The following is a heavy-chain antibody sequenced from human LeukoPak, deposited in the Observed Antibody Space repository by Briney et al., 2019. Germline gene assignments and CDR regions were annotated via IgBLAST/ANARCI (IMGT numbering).Heavy chain of an antibody. D-gene: IGHD2-21*02. J-gene: IGHJ3*01. Sequence: GRSLRLSCAASGFTFSSYAMHWVRQAPGKGLEWVAVISYDGSNKYYADSVKGRFTISRDTSKNTLFLQMNSLRAEDTALYYCARRLSLRFDAFAVWGPGTVVTVSS. CDR1: GFTFSSYA. V-gene: IGHV3-30-3*01. CDR2: ISYDGSNK. CDR3: ARRLSLRFDAFAV.